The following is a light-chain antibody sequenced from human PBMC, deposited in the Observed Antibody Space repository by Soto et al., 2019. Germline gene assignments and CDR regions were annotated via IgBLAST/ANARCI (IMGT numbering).Light chain of an antibody. CDR2: AAS. Sequence: DIQMTQSPSTLSASVGDRVTITCRASQSISSWLAWYQQKPGKAPNLMIYAASNLQSGVPSRFSGSGSGTEFTLTITSLQHEDFATYYCQQSYSTTRTFGQGTKVDIK. V-gene: IGKV1-39*01. J-gene: IGKJ1*01. CDR1: QSISSW. CDR3: QQSYSTTRT.